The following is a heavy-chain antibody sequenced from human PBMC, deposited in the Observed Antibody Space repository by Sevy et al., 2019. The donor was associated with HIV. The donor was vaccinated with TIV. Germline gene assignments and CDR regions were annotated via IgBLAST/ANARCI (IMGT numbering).Heavy chain of an antibody. V-gene: IGHV3-23*01. CDR1: GFTFSTYA. Sequence: GGSLRLSCTASGFTFSTYAMSWIRQAPGKGLEWVSGISGSASTTYYGGAAYYAESVKGRFTITRDNAKNTLYLEMNSLRDEDSAVFHCARGLLARPRGDYWYFDLWGRGTLVTVSS. CDR2: ISGSASTTYYGGAA. D-gene: IGHD6-6*01. J-gene: IGHJ2*01. CDR3: ARGLLARPRGDYWYFDL.